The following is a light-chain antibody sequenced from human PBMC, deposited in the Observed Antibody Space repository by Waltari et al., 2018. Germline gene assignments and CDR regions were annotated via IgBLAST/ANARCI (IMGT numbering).Light chain of an antibody. CDR1: QGISSY. J-gene: IGKJ1*01. V-gene: IGKV1-8*01. CDR2: AAS. Sequence: AIRMTQSPSSFSASTGDRVTITCRASQGISSYLAWYQQKPGKAPKRLMYAASTLQSGVPSRFSGSGSGTDFTRTISCLQSEDFATYYCQQYYSYPQTFGQGTKVESK. CDR3: QQYYSYPQT.